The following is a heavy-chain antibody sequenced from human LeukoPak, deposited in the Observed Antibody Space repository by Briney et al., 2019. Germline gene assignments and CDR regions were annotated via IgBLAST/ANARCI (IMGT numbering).Heavy chain of an antibody. CDR3: AKDIGERGYSVH. J-gene: IGHJ4*02. D-gene: IGHD5/OR15-5a*01. Sequence: GGSLRLSCAASGFTFDDYAMHWVRQAPGEGLEWVSLISGDGYSTYYADSVRGRFTISRHNSKNSLYLQMNSLRTEDTAFYYCAKDIGERGYSVHWGQGTLVTVSS. CDR2: ISGDGYST. V-gene: IGHV3-43*02. CDR1: GFTFDDYA.